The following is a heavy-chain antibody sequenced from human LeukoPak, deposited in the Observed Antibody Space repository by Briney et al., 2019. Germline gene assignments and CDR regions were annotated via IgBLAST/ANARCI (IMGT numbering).Heavy chain of an antibody. V-gene: IGHV5-51*01. D-gene: IGHD6-13*01. J-gene: IGHJ5*02. Sequence: GESLKISCKGLGYSFSNYWIGWVRQMPGKGLEWMGIIYPGDSDTKYSPSFQGQVTISADRAISTAYLQWSSLKASDTAMYYRARRSSQKGSFDPWGQGTLVTVSS. CDR3: ARRSSQKGSFDP. CDR2: IYPGDSDT. CDR1: GYSFSNYW.